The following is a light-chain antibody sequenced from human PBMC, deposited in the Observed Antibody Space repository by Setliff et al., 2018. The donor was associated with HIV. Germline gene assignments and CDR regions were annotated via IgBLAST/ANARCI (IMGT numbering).Light chain of an antibody. CDR3: QSYDKSMSGYV. V-gene: IGLV2-23*02. Sequence: QSVLTQPASVSGSLGQSITISCTGTSSNVGMYKLVSWYQHHPGKAPKLLIYDVTRRPSGVTHRFSGSKSGNTASLTISGLQAEDEADYYCQSYDKSMSGYVLGSGTKVTVL. CDR2: DVT. CDR1: SSNVGMYKL. J-gene: IGLJ1*01.